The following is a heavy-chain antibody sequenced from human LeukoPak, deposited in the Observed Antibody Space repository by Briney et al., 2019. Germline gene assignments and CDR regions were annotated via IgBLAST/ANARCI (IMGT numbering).Heavy chain of an antibody. Sequence: TSETLSLTCTVSGGSISSDDSSWSWVRQPPGKGLEWIGYLYYSGITFYNPSLRSRVTISPDMSRNQFSLKLTSVTAADTAVYYCARFKTTVTTGNNWFDPWGQGTLVTVSS. CDR1: GGSISSDDSS. V-gene: IGHV4-30-4*07. D-gene: IGHD4-17*01. J-gene: IGHJ5*02. CDR2: LYYSGIT. CDR3: ARFKTTVTTGNNWFDP.